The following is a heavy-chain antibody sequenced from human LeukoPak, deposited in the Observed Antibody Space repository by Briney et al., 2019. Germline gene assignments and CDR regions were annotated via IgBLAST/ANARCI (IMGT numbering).Heavy chain of an antibody. V-gene: IGHV4-59*12. CDR2: IYYSGST. CDR1: GGSISSYY. Sequence: SETLSLTCTVSGGSISSYYWSWIRQPPRKGLEWIGYIYYSGSTYYNPSLKSRVTISVDRSKNQFSLKLSSVTAADTAVYYCARDGSIRGYYYGMDVWGQGTTVTVSS. CDR3: ARDGSIRGYYYGMDV. J-gene: IGHJ6*02. D-gene: IGHD1-26*01.